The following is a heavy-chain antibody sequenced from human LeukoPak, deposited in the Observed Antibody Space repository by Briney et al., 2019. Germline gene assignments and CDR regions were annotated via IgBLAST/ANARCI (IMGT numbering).Heavy chain of an antibody. CDR3: AAAGQWESLDFDY. V-gene: IGHV1-58*02. J-gene: IGHJ4*02. CDR2: IVDGSGNT. CDR1: GFTFTSSA. Sequence: TSVKVSCKASGFTFTSSAMQWVRQARGQRLEWIGWIVDGSGNTNYAQKFQERVTITRDMSTSTAYMELSSLRSEDTAVYYCAAAGQWESLDFDYWGQGTLVTVSS. D-gene: IGHD1-26*01.